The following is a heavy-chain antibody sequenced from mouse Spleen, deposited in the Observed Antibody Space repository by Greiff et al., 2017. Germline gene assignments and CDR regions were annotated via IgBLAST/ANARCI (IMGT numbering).Heavy chain of an antibody. CDR2: ISSGGGNT. J-gene: IGHJ3*01. CDR3: ARHGVTTAWFAY. Sequence: EVQVVESGGGLVKLGGSLKLSCAASGFTFSSYAMSWVRQTPEKRLEWVATISSGGGNTYYPDSVKGRFTISRDNAKNTLYLQMSSLKSEDTAMYYCARHGVTTAWFAYWGQGTLVTVSA. V-gene: IGHV5-9-3*01. CDR1: GFTFSSYA. D-gene: IGHD1-1*01.